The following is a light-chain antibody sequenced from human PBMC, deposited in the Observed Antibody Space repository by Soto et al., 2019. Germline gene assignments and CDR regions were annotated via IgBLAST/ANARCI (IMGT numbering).Light chain of an antibody. CDR2: KAS. V-gene: IGKV1-5*03. CDR3: QQYLSYST. J-gene: IGKJ1*01. CDR1: QTISNW. Sequence: DIQMTQSPSTLSASVGVRVTVTCRASQTISNWLAWYQHKPGKAPKLLIYKASSLEGGVPSRFSGSGSGTEFTLTISSLQPDDFATYYCQQYLSYSTFGQGTKVDIK.